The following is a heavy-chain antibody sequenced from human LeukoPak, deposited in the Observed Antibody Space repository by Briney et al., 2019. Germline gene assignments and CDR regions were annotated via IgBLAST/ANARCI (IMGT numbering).Heavy chain of an antibody. CDR2: ISSSGSTI. V-gene: IGHV3-11*01. Sequence: GGSLRLCCAASGFTFSDYYMSWIRQAPGKGLEWVSYISSSGSTIYYADSVKGRFTISRDNAKNSLYLQMNSLRAEDTAVYYCASSPQIKYYYYGMDVWGQGTTVTVSS. CDR3: ASSPQIKYYYYGMDV. J-gene: IGHJ6*02. CDR1: GFTFSDYY.